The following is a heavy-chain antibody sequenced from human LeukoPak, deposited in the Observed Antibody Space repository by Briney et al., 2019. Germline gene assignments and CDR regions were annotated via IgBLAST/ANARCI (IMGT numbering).Heavy chain of an antibody. CDR3: ARDLPNIVVVVAATPGAFDI. D-gene: IGHD2-15*01. V-gene: IGHV3-48*04. Sequence: GGSLRLSCAASGFTFSSYGMSWVRQAPGKGLEWVSYISSSGSTIYYADSVKGRFTISRDNAKNSLYLQMNSLRAEDTAVYYCARDLPNIVVVVAATPGAFDIWGQGTMVTVSS. CDR1: GFTFSSYG. J-gene: IGHJ3*02. CDR2: ISSSGSTI.